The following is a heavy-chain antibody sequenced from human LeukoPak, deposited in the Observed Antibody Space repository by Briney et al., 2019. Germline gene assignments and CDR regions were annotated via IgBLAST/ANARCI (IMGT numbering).Heavy chain of an antibody. J-gene: IGHJ4*02. D-gene: IGHD3-22*01. CDR3: ARDLPSGGYYCDSSGYDY. V-gene: IGHV3-7*01. CDR1: GFIFSSYW. Sequence: GGSLRLSCAASGFIFSSYWMSWVRQAPGKGLEWVANIKQDGSEKYYVDSVKGRFTISRDNAKNSLYLQMNSLRAEDTAVYYCARDLPSGGYYCDSSGYDYWGQGTLVTVSS. CDR2: IKQDGSEK.